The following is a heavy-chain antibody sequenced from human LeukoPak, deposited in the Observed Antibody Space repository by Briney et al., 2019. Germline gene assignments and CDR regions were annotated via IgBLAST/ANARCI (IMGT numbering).Heavy chain of an antibody. CDR3: ARDCTIKDTVPGPAFDI. V-gene: IGHV4-30-4*01. CDR1: GGSISSGDYY. J-gene: IGHJ3*02. CDR2: IYYSGST. Sequence: PSETLSLTCTVSGGSISSGDYYWSWIRQPPGKGLEWIGYIYYSGSTYYNPSLKSRVTISVDTSKNQFSLKLSSVTAADMAVYYCARDCTIKDTVPGPAFDIWGQGTMVTVSS. D-gene: IGHD5-12*01.